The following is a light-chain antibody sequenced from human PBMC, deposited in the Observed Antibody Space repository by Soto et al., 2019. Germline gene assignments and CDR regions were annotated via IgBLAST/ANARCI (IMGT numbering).Light chain of an antibody. CDR1: QSLLHSNGYNY. V-gene: IGKV2-28*01. J-gene: IGKJ4*01. CDR2: LGS. Sequence: DLVMTQSPLSLPVTPGEPASISCRSSQSLLHSNGYNYLDWYLQKPGQSPQLLIYLGSNRASGVPDRFSGSGSGTDFTLKISRVEAEDVGLYYCMQALQIPLTFGGGTKVEIK. CDR3: MQALQIPLT.